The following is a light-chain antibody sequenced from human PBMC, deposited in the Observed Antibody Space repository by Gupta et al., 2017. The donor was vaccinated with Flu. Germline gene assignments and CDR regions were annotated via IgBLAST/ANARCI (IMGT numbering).Light chain of an antibody. J-gene: IGKJ3*01. CDR3: MEERLTGA. V-gene: IGKV2-28*01. CDR1: QSLLYSNGYNY. Sequence: DIVMPQSPLSLPVTPGEPASISCKSSQSLLYSNGYNYVDWYVQKPGRSPQLLILLASSRASGVPDRFSGSGSGTDFTLEISRVEADDVGIYYCMEERLTGAFGPETRVDIK. CDR2: LAS.